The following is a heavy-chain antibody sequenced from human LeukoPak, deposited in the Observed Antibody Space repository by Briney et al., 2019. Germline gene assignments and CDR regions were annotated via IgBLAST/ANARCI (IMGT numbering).Heavy chain of an antibody. CDR2: IIPILGIA. CDR3: ARVIGHNFDY. D-gene: IGHD3/OR15-3a*01. V-gene: IGHV1-69*04. CDR1: GGTFSSYA. Sequence: EASVKVSCKASGGTFSSYAISWVRQAPGQGLEWMGRIIPILGIANYAQKFQGRVTITADKSTSTAYMELRSLRSNDTAVYYCARVIGHNFDYWGQGTLVTVSS. J-gene: IGHJ4*02.